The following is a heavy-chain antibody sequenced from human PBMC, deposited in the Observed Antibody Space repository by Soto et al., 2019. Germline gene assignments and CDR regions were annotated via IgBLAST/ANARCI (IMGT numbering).Heavy chain of an antibody. CDR2: INPKNGAT. V-gene: IGHV1-2*04. CDR3: TKNALQGAVAGRNLFDP. D-gene: IGHD6-19*01. Sequence: GPSVKVSCKASGYSFTGYSMHWVRQAPGQGLEWMGWINPKNGATNYARKFQGWVTMIRDTSISTVYMELRNLKSDDTAVYYCTKNALQGAVAGRNLFDPCGQGTLVTVSS. CDR1: GYSFTGYS. J-gene: IGHJ5*02.